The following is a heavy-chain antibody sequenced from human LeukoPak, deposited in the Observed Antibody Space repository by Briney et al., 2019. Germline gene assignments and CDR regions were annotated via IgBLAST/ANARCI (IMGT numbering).Heavy chain of an antibody. J-gene: IGHJ6*04. Sequence: GSLRLSCVASGFTFDDYGMGWVRQVPGKGLEWIGFIYYSGSTSYNPSLKSRVTMSVDTSKNQFSLNLNSVTAADTAVYYCARDRGGVYMDVWGKGTTVTVSS. D-gene: IGHD2-15*01. V-gene: IGHV4-59*01. CDR1: GFTFDDYG. CDR2: IYYSGST. CDR3: ARDRGGVYMDV.